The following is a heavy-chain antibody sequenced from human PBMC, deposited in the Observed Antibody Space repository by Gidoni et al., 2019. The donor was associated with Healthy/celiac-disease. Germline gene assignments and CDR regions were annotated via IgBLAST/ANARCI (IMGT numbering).Heavy chain of an antibody. CDR3: ARGGDTAIYYYYYYGMDV. D-gene: IGHD5-18*01. J-gene: IGHJ6*02. CDR2: INHSGST. V-gene: IGHV4-34*01. Sequence: QVQLQQWGAGLLKPSETLSLTCAVYGGSFSGYYWRWIRQPPGKGLEWIGEINHSGSTNYNPSLKSRVTISVDTSKNQFSLKLSSVTAADTAVYYCARGGDTAIYYYYYYGMDVWGQGTTVTVSS. CDR1: GGSFSGYY.